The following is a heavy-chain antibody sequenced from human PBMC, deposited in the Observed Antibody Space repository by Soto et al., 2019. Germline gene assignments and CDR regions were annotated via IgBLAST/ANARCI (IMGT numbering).Heavy chain of an antibody. V-gene: IGHV3-15*07. CDR1: GFTFSNAW. CDR2: IKSKTDGGTT. CDR3: TTDCGPPHHPSHYYYYGMDV. J-gene: IGHJ6*02. Sequence: PGGSLRLSCAASGFTFSNAWMNWVRQAPGKGLEWVGRIKSKTDGGTTDYAAPVKGRFTISRDDSKNTLYLQMNSLKTEDTAVYYCTTDCGPPHHPSHYYYYGMDVWGQGTTVTVSS. D-gene: IGHD2-21*01.